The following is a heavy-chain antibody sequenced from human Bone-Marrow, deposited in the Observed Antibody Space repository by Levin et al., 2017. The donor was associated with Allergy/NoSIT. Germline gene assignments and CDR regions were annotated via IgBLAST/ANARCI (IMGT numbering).Heavy chain of an antibody. D-gene: IGHD3-10*01. Sequence: PGASVKVSCAASGFTFRTSGMHWVRQAPGKGLEWVALISFDGSHKLSAGSVKGRFTISRDNSKDTMYLQMNDLRVDDTAVYYCARDWDYGYSAPAIDYWGRGTPVNVSS. J-gene: IGHJ4*02. CDR2: ISFDGSHK. CDR1: GFTFRTSG. V-gene: IGHV3-30*03. CDR3: ARDWDYGYSAPAIDY.